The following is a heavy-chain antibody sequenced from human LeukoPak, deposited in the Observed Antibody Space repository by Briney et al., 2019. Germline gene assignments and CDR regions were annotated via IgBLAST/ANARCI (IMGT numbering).Heavy chain of an antibody. CDR1: GFTFSDHH. D-gene: IGHD7-27*01. CDR3: ARVRYWGGVDY. CDR2: IRNKVNSYTT. Sequence: PGGSLRLSCAASGFTFSDHHIDWVRQAPGKGLEWVGRIRNKVNSYTTEYAASVKDRFTISRDDSKNSLYLQMNSLKTEDTAVYYCARVRYWGGVDYWGQGALVTVSS. J-gene: IGHJ4*02. V-gene: IGHV3-72*01.